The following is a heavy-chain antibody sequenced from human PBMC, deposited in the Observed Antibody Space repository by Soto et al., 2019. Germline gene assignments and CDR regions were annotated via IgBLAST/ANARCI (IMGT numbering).Heavy chain of an antibody. V-gene: IGHV1-69*01. CDR1: GGTSSSYA. Sequence: QVQVVPSGAEVKKPGSSVRVSCKASGGTSSSYAITWMRQAPGQGLEWMRGIIPILDTTDYAQKFQGRVTFTADESTSTVYMELSSLTSEDTAVYYCASGGTTVNRRFDFWGQGTLVTVSS. CDR2: IIPILDTT. J-gene: IGHJ4*02. D-gene: IGHD4-4*01. CDR3: ASGGTTVNRRFDF.